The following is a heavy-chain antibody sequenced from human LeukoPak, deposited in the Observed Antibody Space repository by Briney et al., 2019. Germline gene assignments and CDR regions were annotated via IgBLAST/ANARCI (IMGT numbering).Heavy chain of an antibody. CDR2: INHSGST. Sequence: SETLSLTCAVYGGSFSGYYWSWIRQPPGKGLEWIGEINHSGSTNYNPSLKSRVIISVDTSKNQFSLKLSSVTAADTAVYYCARLIQSLIVGATNDDYWGQGTLVTVSS. D-gene: IGHD1-26*01. CDR3: ARLIQSLIVGATNDDY. CDR1: GGSFSGYY. V-gene: IGHV4-34*01. J-gene: IGHJ4*02.